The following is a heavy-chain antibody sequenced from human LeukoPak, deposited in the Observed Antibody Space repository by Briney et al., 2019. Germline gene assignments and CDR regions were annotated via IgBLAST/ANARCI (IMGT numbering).Heavy chain of an antibody. CDR2: ISSSSSTI. Sequence: GGSLRLSCAASGFIFSSYSMNWVRQAPGKGLEWVSYISSSSSTIYYADSVKGRFTISRDNAKNSLYLQMNSLRAEDTAVYYCARVLHQRNYDCGTYYIYWGQGTLVTVSS. CDR1: GFIFSSYS. CDR3: ARVLHQRNYDCGTYYIY. V-gene: IGHV3-48*04. D-gene: IGHD3-22*01. J-gene: IGHJ4*02.